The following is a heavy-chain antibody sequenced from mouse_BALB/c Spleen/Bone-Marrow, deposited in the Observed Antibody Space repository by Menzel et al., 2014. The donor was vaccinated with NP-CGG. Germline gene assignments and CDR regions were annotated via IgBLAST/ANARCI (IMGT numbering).Heavy chain of an antibody. CDR2: IDPSDSYT. J-gene: IGHJ4*01. V-gene: IGHV1S127*01. D-gene: IGHD2-14*01. Sequence: QVHMQQAGAELVKPGASVKMSCKASGYTFTSYWMHWVKQRPGQGLEWIGVIDPSDSYTSYNQKFKGKATLTVDTSSSTAYIQLSSLTSEDSAVYYCTRGEVQAMDYRRQSTPVPDTS. CDR3: TRGEVQAMDY. CDR1: GYTFTSYW.